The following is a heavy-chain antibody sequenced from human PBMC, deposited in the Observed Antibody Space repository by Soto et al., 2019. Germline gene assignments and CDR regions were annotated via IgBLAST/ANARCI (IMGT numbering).Heavy chain of an antibody. D-gene: IGHD4-4*01. J-gene: IGHJ6*02. CDR3: ARDPTTVDYYYYGVDV. Sequence: ASVKVSCKASGYTFTSYYMHWVRQAPGQGLEWMGIINPSGGSTSYAQKFQGRVTMTRDTSTSTVYMELSSLRSEDTAVYYCARDPTTVDYYYYGVDVWGQGTTVTVSS. V-gene: IGHV1-46*01. CDR1: GYTFTSYY. CDR2: INPSGGST.